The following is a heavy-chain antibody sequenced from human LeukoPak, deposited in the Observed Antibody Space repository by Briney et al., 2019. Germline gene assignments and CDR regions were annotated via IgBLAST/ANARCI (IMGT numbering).Heavy chain of an antibody. V-gene: IGHV3-7*01. CDR2: IKQDGSET. CDR1: GFTFSSYW. D-gene: IGHD1-26*01. J-gene: IGHJ4*02. Sequence: GGSLRLSCAASGFTFSSYWMSWVRQAPGSGVERVANIKQDGSETYYVDSVEGGFTIPRDNAKNSLYLQMNILRVGDTAIYYCARPREGGLVDYWGQGTLVTVSS. CDR3: ARPREGGLVDY.